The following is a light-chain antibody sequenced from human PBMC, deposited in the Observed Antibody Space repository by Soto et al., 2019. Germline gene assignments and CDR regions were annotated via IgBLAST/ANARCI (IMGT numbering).Light chain of an antibody. V-gene: IGLV2-14*01. CDR1: SSDIGAYDL. CDR3: SSFTTNYFYV. J-gene: IGLJ1*01. CDR2: GVT. Sequence: QSALTQPASVSGSPGQSITISCSGTSSDIGAYDLVSWYQQHPGRAPKLIIYGVTHRPSGVSTRFSASKSAYTASLTISGLQAEDEADYYCSSFTTNYFYVFGPGTKLTVL.